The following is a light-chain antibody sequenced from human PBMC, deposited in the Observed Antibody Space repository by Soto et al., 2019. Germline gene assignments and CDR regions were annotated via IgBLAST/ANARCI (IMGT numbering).Light chain of an antibody. J-gene: IGLJ1*01. V-gene: IGLV2-14*01. CDR1: SSDVGGYNY. Sequence: QSVLTQPASVSGSPGQSITISCTGTSSDVGGYNYVSWYQQHPGKAPKLMNYDVSNRPSGVSNRFSGSKSGNTASLTISGLQAEDEADYYSSSYTSSSTRVFGTGTKVTAL. CDR3: SSYTSSSTRV. CDR2: DVS.